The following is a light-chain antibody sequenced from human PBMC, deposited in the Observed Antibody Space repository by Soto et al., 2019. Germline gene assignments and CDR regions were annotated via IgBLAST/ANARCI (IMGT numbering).Light chain of an antibody. CDR3: QYTYNTPFT. Sequence: DIQMTQAPSSLSASVGDRVTITCRASQSISRYVNWYQQKPRKAPRLLIFAASSLQGGVPSRFSGSGSGTDFTLTISSLQPEDFATYYCQYTYNTPFTFGPWTKVDIK. CDR2: AAS. J-gene: IGKJ3*01. V-gene: IGKV1-39*01. CDR1: QSISRY.